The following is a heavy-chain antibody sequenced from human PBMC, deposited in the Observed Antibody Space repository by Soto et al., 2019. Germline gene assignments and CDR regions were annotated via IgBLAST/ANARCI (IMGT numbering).Heavy chain of an antibody. V-gene: IGHV3-33*01. D-gene: IGHD2-2*01. Sequence: GGSLRLSCAVSGFTFSTYGMHWVRQAPGKGLEWVAVIWSDGSNKYYVDSVKGRFTISRDNSKNTLDLQMNSLRAEDTAVYYCARVRMGYCSRTSCYGGYYYDYGMDVWGQGTTVTV. J-gene: IGHJ6*02. CDR3: ARVRMGYCSRTSCYGGYYYDYGMDV. CDR2: IWSDGSNK. CDR1: GFTFSTYG.